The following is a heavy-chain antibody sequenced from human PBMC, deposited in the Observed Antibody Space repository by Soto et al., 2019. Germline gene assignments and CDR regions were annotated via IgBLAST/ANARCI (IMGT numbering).Heavy chain of an antibody. J-gene: IGHJ4*02. CDR3: ARLLAARRRWAFDY. Sequence: SETLSLTCTVSGGSISSGDYYWSWIRQPPGKGLEWIGYIYYSGSTYYNPSLKSRVTISVDTSKNQFSLKLSSVTAADTAVYYCARLLAARRRWAFDYWGQGTLVTVSS. CDR1: GGSISSGDYY. V-gene: IGHV4-30-4*01. CDR2: IYYSGST. D-gene: IGHD6-6*01.